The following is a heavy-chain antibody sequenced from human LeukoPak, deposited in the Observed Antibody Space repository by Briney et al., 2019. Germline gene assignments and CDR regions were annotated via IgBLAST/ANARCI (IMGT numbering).Heavy chain of an antibody. CDR2: INHSGST. J-gene: IGHJ4*02. CDR3: ARWNYEGSGYRKFDF. CDR1: GGSFSGYY. Sequence: SETLSLTCAVYGGSFSGYYWSWIRQPPGKGLEWIGEINHSGSTNYNPSLKSRVTISVDTSKNQFSLKLSSVTAADTAVYYCARWNYEGSGYRKFDFWGQGTLVTVSS. D-gene: IGHD3-22*01. V-gene: IGHV4-34*01.